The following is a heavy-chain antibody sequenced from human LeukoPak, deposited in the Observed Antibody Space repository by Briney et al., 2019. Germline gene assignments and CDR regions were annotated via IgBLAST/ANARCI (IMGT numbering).Heavy chain of an antibody. J-gene: IGHJ6*03. Sequence: GGSLRLSCAASGFTFSSYGMHWVRQAPGKGLEWVAFIRYDESDKYYADSVKGRFTISRDNSKNTLYLQMNSLRPEGTAVYYCAREGLGTSLYMDVWGKGTTVTVSS. V-gene: IGHV3-30*02. CDR2: IRYDESDK. CDR3: AREGLGTSLYMDV. D-gene: IGHD7-27*01. CDR1: GFTFSSYG.